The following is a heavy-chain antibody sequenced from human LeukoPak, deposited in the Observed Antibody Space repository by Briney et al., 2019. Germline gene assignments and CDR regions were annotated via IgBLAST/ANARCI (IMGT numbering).Heavy chain of an antibody. Sequence: PGGSLRLSCAASGFTFSSYPMHWVRQVPGKGLEWLVVISTDGHDNHYADSVKGRFTISRDNSKNTLYLQMNSLRAEDTAVYYCARTRSVAAAGTHDYWGQGTLVTVSS. CDR1: GFTFSSYP. CDR3: ARTRSVAAAGTHDY. V-gene: IGHV3-30*04. J-gene: IGHJ4*02. D-gene: IGHD6-13*01. CDR2: ISTDGHDN.